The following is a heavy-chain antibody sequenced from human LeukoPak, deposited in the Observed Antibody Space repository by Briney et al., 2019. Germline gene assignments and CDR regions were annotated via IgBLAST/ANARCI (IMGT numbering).Heavy chain of an antibody. CDR2: ISSSGDSL. J-gene: IGHJ3*02. Sequence: PGGSLRLSCAASGFTFSDYYMTWIRQAPGKGLEWVSFISSSGDSLYYADSVRGRFIISRDNAKNSLFLQMNSLRAEDTAVYYCARADIVATMWAFDIWGQGTMVTVSS. CDR1: GFTFSDYY. V-gene: IGHV3-11*01. CDR3: ARADIVATMWAFDI. D-gene: IGHD5-12*01.